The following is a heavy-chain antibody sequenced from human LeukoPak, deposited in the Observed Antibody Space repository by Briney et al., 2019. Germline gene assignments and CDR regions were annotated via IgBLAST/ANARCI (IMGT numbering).Heavy chain of an antibody. CDR3: ARPSLLWFGEWGDYFDY. D-gene: IGHD3-10*01. V-gene: IGHV1-18*01. Sequence: GPVKVSCKASGYTSTSYGISWVRQAPGQGLEWMGWISAYNGNTNYAQKLQGRVTMTTDTSTSTAYMELRSLRSDDTAVYYCARPSLLWFGEWGDYFDYWGQGTLVTVSS. CDR1: GYTSTSYG. J-gene: IGHJ4*02. CDR2: ISAYNGNT.